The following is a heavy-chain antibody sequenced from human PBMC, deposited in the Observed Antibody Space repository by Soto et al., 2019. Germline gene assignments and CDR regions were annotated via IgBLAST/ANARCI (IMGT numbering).Heavy chain of an antibody. CDR1: GFTFSSYG. J-gene: IGHJ6*02. D-gene: IGHD3-22*01. CDR2: ISYDGSNK. CDR3: AKDTRYYYDSSYYGMDV. V-gene: IGHV3-30*18. Sequence: GGSLRLSCAASGFTFSSYGMHWVRQAPGKELEWVAVISYDGSNKYYADSVKGRFTISRDNSKNTLYLQMNSLRAEDTAVYYCAKDTRYYYDSSYYGMDVWGQGTTVTVSS.